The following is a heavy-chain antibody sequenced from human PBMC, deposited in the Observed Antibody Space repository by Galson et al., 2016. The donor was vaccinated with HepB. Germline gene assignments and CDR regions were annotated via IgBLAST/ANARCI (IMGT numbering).Heavy chain of an antibody. J-gene: IGHJ4*02. V-gene: IGHV1-69*06. CDR3: ARGRGSGWYGGFDY. CDR2: IIPVFGTA. Sequence: SVKVSCKASGGTFSSYAISWVRQAPGQGLEWMGGIIPVFGTANYAQKFQGRVTITADISTSTAYMELSSLRSEDTAVDYCARGRGSGWYGGFDYWGQGTLCTVSS. CDR1: GGTFSSYA. D-gene: IGHD6-19*01.